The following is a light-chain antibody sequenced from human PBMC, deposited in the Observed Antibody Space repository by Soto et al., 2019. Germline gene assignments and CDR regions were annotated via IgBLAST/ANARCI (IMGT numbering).Light chain of an antibody. CDR2: DVS. CDR3: CSYAGSYRLYV. V-gene: IGLV2-11*01. J-gene: IGLJ1*01. Sequence: QSALTQPRSVSGSPGQSVTISCTGTSSDVGGYNYVSWYQQHPGKAPKLIIYDVSERPSGVPDRFSGSKSGNTASLTISGLQAEDEADYYCCSYAGSYRLYVFGTGTKVTVL. CDR1: SSDVGGYNY.